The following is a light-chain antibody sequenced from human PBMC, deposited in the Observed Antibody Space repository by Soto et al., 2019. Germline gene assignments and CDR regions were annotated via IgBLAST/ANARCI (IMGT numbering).Light chain of an antibody. CDR3: QHYNSWPPWT. Sequence: EIVLTQSPGTLSLSPGEIATLSFSASQSVSSSYLAWYQQKPGQAPRLLIYDASNRATGIPARFTGSGSGTEFTLTISSLQSEDFALYYCQHYNSWPPWTFGQGTKVDIK. V-gene: IGKV3-20*01. CDR2: DAS. J-gene: IGKJ1*01. CDR1: QSVSSSY.